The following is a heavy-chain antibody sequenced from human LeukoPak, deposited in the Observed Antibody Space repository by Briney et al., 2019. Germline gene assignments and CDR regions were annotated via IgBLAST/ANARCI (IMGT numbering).Heavy chain of an antibody. CDR2: ISGSGGST. CDR3: AKDTVAAAGESNY. D-gene: IGHD6-13*01. Sequence: GGSLRLSCAASGFTFSIYAMSWVRQAPGKGLEWVSAISGSGGSTYYADSVKGRCTISRDNSKNTLYLQMNSLRAEDTAVYYCAKDTVAAAGESNYWGQGTLVTVSS. V-gene: IGHV3-23*01. CDR1: GFTFSIYA. J-gene: IGHJ4*02.